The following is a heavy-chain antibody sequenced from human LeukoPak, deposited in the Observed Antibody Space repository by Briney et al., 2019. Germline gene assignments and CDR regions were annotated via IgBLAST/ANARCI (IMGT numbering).Heavy chain of an antibody. CDR1: GGTFSSYA. CDR3: ARAALDYGDYEPFDY. J-gene: IGHJ4*02. D-gene: IGHD4-17*01. CDR2: IIPIFGTA. V-gene: IGHV1-69*06. Sequence: GASVKVSCKASGGTFSSYAIIWVRQAPGQGLEWMGRIIPIFGTANYAQKFQGRVTITADKSTSTAYMELSSLRSEDTAVYYCARAALDYGDYEPFDYWGQGTLVTVSS.